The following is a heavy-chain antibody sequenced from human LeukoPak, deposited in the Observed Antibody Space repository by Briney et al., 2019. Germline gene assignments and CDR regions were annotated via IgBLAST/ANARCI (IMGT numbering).Heavy chain of an antibody. D-gene: IGHD3-10*01. CDR3: AREGPHYYGSGHFDY. J-gene: IGHJ4*02. Sequence: GGSLRLSCAASGFTVSSNYMSWVRQAPGKGLEWVSVIYSGGSTYYADSVKGRFTISRDNSKNTLYLQMNSLRAEDTAVYYCAREGPHYYGSGHFDYWGQGTLVTVSS. CDR1: GFTVSSNY. CDR2: IYSGGST. V-gene: IGHV3-66*01.